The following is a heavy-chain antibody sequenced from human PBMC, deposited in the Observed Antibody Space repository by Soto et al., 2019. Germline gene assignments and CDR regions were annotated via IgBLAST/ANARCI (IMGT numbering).Heavy chain of an antibody. V-gene: IGHV5-51*01. CDR1: GYSYTSYW. Sequence: GESLKISCKGSGYSYTSYWIGWVRQRPGRGLEWMGIINPADSETNYSPSFQGQVTISADRSTSTAFLQWSSLKASDTAVYYCARPSGYSSSTNWFDPWGQGTLVTVSS. D-gene: IGHD6-13*01. CDR3: ARPSGYSSSTNWFDP. J-gene: IGHJ5*02. CDR2: INPADSET.